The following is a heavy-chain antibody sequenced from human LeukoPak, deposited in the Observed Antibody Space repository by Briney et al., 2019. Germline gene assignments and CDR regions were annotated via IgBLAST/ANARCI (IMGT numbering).Heavy chain of an antibody. V-gene: IGHV3-23*01. D-gene: IGHD4-17*01. CDR2: ISGSGDST. Sequence: PGGSLRLSCAASGFTFSSYAMSWVRPAPGKGLEWVSAISGSGDSTYYADSVKGRFTISRDNSKNTLYLQMNSLRAEDTAVYYCAKDPGPYGDYYFDYWGQGTLVTVSS. CDR1: GFTFSSYA. CDR3: AKDPGPYGDYYFDY. J-gene: IGHJ4*02.